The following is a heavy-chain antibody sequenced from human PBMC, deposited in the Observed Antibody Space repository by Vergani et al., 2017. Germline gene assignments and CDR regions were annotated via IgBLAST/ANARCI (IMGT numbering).Heavy chain of an antibody. Sequence: QVQLQESGPGLVKPSQTLSLTCTVSGGSISRGDYYWSWIRQPPGKGLEWIGYIYYSGSTYYNPSLKSRVTISVDTSKNQFSLKLSSVTAADTAVYYCARAPSNYYGSGSYLYYYYYGMDVWGQGTTVTVAS. CDR2: IYYSGST. J-gene: IGHJ6*02. CDR1: GGSISRGDYY. CDR3: ARAPSNYYGSGSYLYYYYYGMDV. D-gene: IGHD3-10*01. V-gene: IGHV4-30-4*08.